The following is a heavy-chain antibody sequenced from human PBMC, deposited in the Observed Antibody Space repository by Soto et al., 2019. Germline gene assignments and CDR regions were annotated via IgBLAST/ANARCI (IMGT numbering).Heavy chain of an antibody. J-gene: IGHJ4*02. CDR1: GGSISSSSYY. Sequence: QLQLQESGPGLVKPSETLSLTCTVSGGSISSSSYYWGWIRQPPGKGLEWIGSIYYSGSTYYNPSHKSRVSIAGDTSTNQFSLRLSFVTAADTAVYYCAGLSVRRVRTSNYFGDYWGQGTLVTVSS. D-gene: IGHD3-10*01. CDR2: IYYSGST. CDR3: AGLSVRRVRTSNYFGDY. V-gene: IGHV4-39*01.